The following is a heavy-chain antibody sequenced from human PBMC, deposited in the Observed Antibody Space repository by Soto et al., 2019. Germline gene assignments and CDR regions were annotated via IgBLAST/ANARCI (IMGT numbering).Heavy chain of an antibody. CDR3: ARDHGYCTSGVCYPAYYFDY. J-gene: IGHJ4*02. D-gene: IGHD2-8*01. CDR2: VYYSGST. Sequence: QAQLQEAGPGLVKHSQTLSLTCTVSSCSISSGGYYWSWIRQHPGKGLEWIGYVYYSGSTYYNPSVKSRVTISVDTSKTQDSLKLSSVTAADTAVYDCARDHGYCTSGVCYPAYYFDYWGQGTLVTVSS. CDR1: SCSISSGGYY. V-gene: IGHV4-31*03.